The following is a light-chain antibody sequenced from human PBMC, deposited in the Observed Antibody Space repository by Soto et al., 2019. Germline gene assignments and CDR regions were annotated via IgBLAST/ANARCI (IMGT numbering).Light chain of an antibody. CDR2: EVS. CDR3: SIYASESGYV. J-gene: IGLJ1*01. CDR1: STDFVSSTR. V-gene: IGLV2-18*01. Sequence: QSALTLPPAVSGSPGQSVTISCTGTSTDFVSSTRVSWYQQPPGTAPKLMIYEVSKRPSGVPYRFYGSKSGNTASLTISGLQAADEADYYCSIYASESGYVFGTGNKVTVL.